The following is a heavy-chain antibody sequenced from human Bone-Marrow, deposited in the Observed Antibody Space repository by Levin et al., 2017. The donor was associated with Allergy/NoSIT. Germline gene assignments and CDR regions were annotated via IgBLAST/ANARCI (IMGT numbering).Heavy chain of an antibody. CDR2: IYADGRT. J-gene: IGHJ5*02. CDR3: ASSSYSNSWFDG. Sequence: SGGSLRLSCTVSGFLVSSNYMSWVRQAPGKGLEWVSIIYADGRTYYADSAKGRFTISRDISKNIVYLQMNNLRVDDTARYYCASSSYSNSWFDGWGQGTRVTVSS. CDR1: GFLVSSNY. D-gene: IGHD4-11*01. V-gene: IGHV3-53*01.